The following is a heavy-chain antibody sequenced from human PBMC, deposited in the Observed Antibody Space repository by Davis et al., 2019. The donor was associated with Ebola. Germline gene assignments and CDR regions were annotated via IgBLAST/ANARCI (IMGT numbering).Heavy chain of an antibody. CDR1: GFTFSSYV. D-gene: IGHD1-14*01. CDR3: ARRPDSYNNSY. J-gene: IGHJ4*02. V-gene: IGHV3-23*01. Sequence: GESLKISCAASGFTFSSYVMSWVRQAPGKGLEWVSGISGSGSDTYYADSVKGRFTISRDDSKYTLYLQMNSLRAEDTAIYYCARRPDSYNNSYRGQGTLVTVSS. CDR2: ISGSGSDT.